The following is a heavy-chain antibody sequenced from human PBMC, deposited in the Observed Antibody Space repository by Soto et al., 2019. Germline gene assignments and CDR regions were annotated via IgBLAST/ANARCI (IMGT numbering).Heavy chain of an antibody. CDR3: ARDADYGGSRGGMDV. CDR2: IYYSGST. D-gene: IGHD4-17*01. V-gene: IGHV4-31*03. Sequence: QVRLEEAGPGLVKPSETLSLICSVSGGSVNNANYFWNWIRHHPENGLEWIGYIYYSGSTRYNPSFKTRATLSIDTSKNQFSLRLNSVTVAYTAVYFCARDADYGGSRGGMDVWGRWTTVTVSS. J-gene: IGHJ6*02. CDR1: GGSVNNANYF.